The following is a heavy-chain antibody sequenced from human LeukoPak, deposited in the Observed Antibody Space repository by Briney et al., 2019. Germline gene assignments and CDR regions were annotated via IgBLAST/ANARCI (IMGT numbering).Heavy chain of an antibody. CDR1: GFSVSAYW. Sequence: GGSLRLSCAASGFSVSAYWKSWVRQAPGKGLERVANINEAGSEKPYVDSVKGRFTISRDNAKNSLYLEMNSSRAGDEPVVYGGRRGVEAGIHVWGQGPLVIV. CDR3: GRRGVEAGIHV. D-gene: IGHD6-13*01. V-gene: IGHV3-7*01. CDR2: INEAGSEK. J-gene: IGHJ4*02.